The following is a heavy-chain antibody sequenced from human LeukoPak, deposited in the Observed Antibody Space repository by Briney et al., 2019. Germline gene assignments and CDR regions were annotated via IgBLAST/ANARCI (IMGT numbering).Heavy chain of an antibody. V-gene: IGHV4-59*10. CDR3: AKAGDFWSGYPSRNYMDV. J-gene: IGHJ6*03. CDR2: IYTSGTT. Sequence: SETLSLSSAGAGGSINSYYWSWVRPPAGKGLGWIGRIYTSGTTNYNPSLKSRVTMSVDTSKKQFPLKLSPVTAAHTAVYSGAKAGDFWSGYPSRNYMDVWGKGTTVTVSS. D-gene: IGHD3-3*01. CDR1: GGSINSYY.